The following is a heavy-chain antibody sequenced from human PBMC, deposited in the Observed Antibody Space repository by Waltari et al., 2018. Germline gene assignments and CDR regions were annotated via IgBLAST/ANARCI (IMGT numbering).Heavy chain of an antibody. CDR1: GGSISSGSYY. V-gene: IGHV4-61*09. J-gene: IGHJ4*02. D-gene: IGHD6-13*01. Sequence: QVQLQESGPGLVKPSQTLSLTCTVSGGSISSGSYYWSWIRQPAGKGLEWIGYIYTSGSTNYTPSLKSRVTISVDTSKNQFSLKLSSVTAADTAVYYCARDGYSSSWSNYWGQGTLVTVSS. CDR3: ARDGYSSSWSNY. CDR2: IYTSGST.